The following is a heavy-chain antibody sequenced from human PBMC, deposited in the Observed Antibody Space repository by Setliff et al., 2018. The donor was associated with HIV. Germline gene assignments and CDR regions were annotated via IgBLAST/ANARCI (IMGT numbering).Heavy chain of an antibody. J-gene: IGHJ1*01. CDR2: FDPEDGET. D-gene: IGHD3-22*01. Sequence: GASVKVSCKVSGYSLTDLSIHWVRQAPGKGLEWMGGFDPEDGETVYAQKLQGRVTMTEDTSTDTAYMELSSLRSEDTAMYYCATIRAYYYDSSGQEYFQYRGHGTLVTVSS. CDR3: ATIRAYYYDSSGQEYFQY. CDR1: GYSLTDLS. V-gene: IGHV1-24*01.